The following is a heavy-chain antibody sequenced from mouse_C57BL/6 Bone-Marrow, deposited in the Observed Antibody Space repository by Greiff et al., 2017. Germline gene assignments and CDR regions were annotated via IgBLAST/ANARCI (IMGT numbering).Heavy chain of an antibody. Sequence: ESGAELVKPGASVKMSCKASGYTFTTYPIEWMKQNHGKSLEWIGNFHPYNDDTKYNEKFKGKATLTVEKSSSTVYLELSRLTSDDSAVYYCARGGLYSNGYFDVWGTGTTVTVSS. CDR2: FHPYNDDT. D-gene: IGHD2-5*01. J-gene: IGHJ1*03. CDR3: ARGGLYSNGYFDV. CDR1: GYTFTTYP. V-gene: IGHV1-47*01.